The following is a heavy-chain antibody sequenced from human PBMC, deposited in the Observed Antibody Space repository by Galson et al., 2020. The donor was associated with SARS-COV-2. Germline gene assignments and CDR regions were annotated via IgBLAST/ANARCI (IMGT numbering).Heavy chain of an antibody. D-gene: IGHD4-17*01. CDR3: ARGIISVTTGGVAYYFDY. CDR1: GGSISSGGYY. V-gene: IGHV4-31*03. CDR2: IYYSGST. Sequence: SETLSLTCTVSGGSISSGGYYWSWIRQHPGKGLEWIGYIYYSGSTYYNPSLKSRVTISVDTSKNQFSLKLSSVTAADTAVYYCARGIISVTTGGVAYYFDYWGQGTLVTVSS. J-gene: IGHJ4*02.